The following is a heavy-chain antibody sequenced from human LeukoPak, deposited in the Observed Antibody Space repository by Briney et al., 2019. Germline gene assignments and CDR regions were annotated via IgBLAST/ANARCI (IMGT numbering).Heavy chain of an antibody. J-gene: IGHJ4*02. Sequence: GASVKVSCKASGYTFTSYGISWVRQAPGQGLEWMGWISAYNGNTNYAQKLQGRVTMTTDTSTSTAYMELRSLRSDDTAVYYCARDSRYYYDPDFDYWGQGTLVTVSS. V-gene: IGHV1-18*01. CDR2: ISAYNGNT. D-gene: IGHD3-22*01. CDR1: GYTFTSYG. CDR3: ARDSRYYYDPDFDY.